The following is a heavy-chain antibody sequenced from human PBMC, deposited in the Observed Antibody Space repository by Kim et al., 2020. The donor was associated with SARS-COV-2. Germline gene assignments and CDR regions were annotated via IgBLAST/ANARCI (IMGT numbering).Heavy chain of an antibody. V-gene: IGHV3-13*01. CDR1: GFTFSSHD. D-gene: IGHD3-16*01. Sequence: GGSLRLSCAASGFTFSSHDMHWVRQATGKGLECVSAIDIVGDTYYPGSVKGRFTVSRENAKNSLYLQMNSLRAGDTAVYYCARATVGFDLWGRGTLVTVSS. CDR3: ARATVGFDL. CDR2: IDIVGDT. J-gene: IGHJ2*01.